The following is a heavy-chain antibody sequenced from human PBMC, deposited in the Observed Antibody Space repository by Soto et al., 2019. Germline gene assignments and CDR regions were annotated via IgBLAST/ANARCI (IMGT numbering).Heavy chain of an antibody. Sequence: QLHLVQSGAVVKKPGASVTVSCSASGYPVTAYYMHWVRQAPGRGLEWMGGINPATGAAKYTPTFQGRVNMTRETSTSTVFMELRGPTSEDTAVFYCARGGGVGVAGSAAFDMWGQGTWVTVSS. D-gene: IGHD3-3*01. V-gene: IGHV1-2*02. CDR1: GYPVTAYY. J-gene: IGHJ3*02. CDR2: INPATGAA. CDR3: ARGGGVGVAGSAAFDM.